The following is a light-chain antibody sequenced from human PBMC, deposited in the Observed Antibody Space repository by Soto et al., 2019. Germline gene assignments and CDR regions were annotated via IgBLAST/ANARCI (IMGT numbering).Light chain of an antibody. CDR2: DVS. CDR1: SSDVGDYNY. CDR3: FSYAGRYSLYV. Sequence: QSALTQPRSVSGSHGQSVTISCTGTSSDVGDYNYVSWYQQHPGKAPKHMIYDVSKRPSGVPDRFSGSKSGNTASLTSSGLQAEDEADDCCFSYAGRYSLYVFGTGTKVTVL. J-gene: IGLJ1*01. V-gene: IGLV2-11*01.